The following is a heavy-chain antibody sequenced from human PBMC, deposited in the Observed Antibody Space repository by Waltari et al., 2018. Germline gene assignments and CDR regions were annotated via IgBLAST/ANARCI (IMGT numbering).Heavy chain of an antibody. J-gene: IGHJ4*02. D-gene: IGHD3-10*01. CDR3: ARDYITMVRGVPGGFDY. CDR1: GGTFSSYA. V-gene: IGHV1-69*01. CDR2: IIPIFGTA. Sequence: QVQLVQSGAEVKKPGSSVKVSCKASGGTFSSYAISWVRQAPGQGLEWMGGIIPIFGTAHYAQSFEGRVTITADESTSTAYMELSSLRSEDTAVYYCARDYITMVRGVPGGFDYWGQGTLVTVSS.